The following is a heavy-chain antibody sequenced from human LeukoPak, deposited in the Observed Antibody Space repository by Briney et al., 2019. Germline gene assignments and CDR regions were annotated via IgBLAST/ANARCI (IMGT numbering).Heavy chain of an antibody. CDR2: ISWNSGSI. D-gene: IGHD2-2*01. CDR1: GFTFDDYA. Sequence: GGSLRLSCAASGFTFDDYAMHWVRQAPGKGLEWVSGISWNSGSIGYADSVKGRFTISRDNAKNSLYLQMNSLRAEDMALYYCAREGAQLDYFDYWGQGTLVTVSS. CDR3: AREGAQLDYFDY. V-gene: IGHV3-9*03. J-gene: IGHJ4*02.